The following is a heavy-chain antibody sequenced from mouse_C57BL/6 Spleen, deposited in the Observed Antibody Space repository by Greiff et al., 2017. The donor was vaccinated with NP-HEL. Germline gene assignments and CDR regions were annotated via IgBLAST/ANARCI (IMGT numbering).Heavy chain of an antibody. V-gene: IGHV1-80*01. J-gene: IGHJ1*03. CDR1: GYAFSSYW. CDR2: IYPGDGDT. CDR3: ARVATVVATPGYFDV. D-gene: IGHD1-1*01. Sequence: VQLQQSGAELVKPGASVKISCKASGYAFSSYWMNWVKQRPGKGLEWIGQIYPGDGDTNYNGKFKGKATLTADKSSSTAYMQLSSLTSEDSAVYFWARVATVVATPGYFDVWGTGTTVTVSS.